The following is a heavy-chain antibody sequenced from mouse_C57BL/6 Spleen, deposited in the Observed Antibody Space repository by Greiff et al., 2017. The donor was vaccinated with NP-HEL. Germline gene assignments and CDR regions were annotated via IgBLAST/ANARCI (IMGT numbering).Heavy chain of an antibody. D-gene: IGHD2-3*01. CDR1: GYTFTDYN. CDR3: AKKEIYDGSHFDY. Sequence: EVQLQHSGPELVKPGASVKMSCKASGYTFTDYNMHWVKQSHGKSLEWIGYINPNNGGTSYNQKFKGKATLTVNKSSSTAYMELRSLTSEDSAVYYCAKKEIYDGSHFDYWGQGTTLTVSS. CDR2: INPNNGGT. J-gene: IGHJ2*01. V-gene: IGHV1-22*01.